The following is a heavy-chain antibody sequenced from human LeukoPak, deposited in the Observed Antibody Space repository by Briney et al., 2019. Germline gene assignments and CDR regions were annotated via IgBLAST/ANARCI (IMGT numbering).Heavy chain of an antibody. CDR1: GFTFSSYA. D-gene: IGHD2-15*01. J-gene: IGHJ6*02. CDR3: AKRHCSGGSCTNYYYGMDV. CDR2: ISGSGGST. Sequence: GRSLRLSCAASGFTFSSYAMHWVRQAPGKGLEWVSAISGSGGSTYYADSVKGRFTISRDNSKNTLYLQMNSLRAEDTAVYYCAKRHCSGGSCTNYYYGMDVWGQGTTVTVSS. V-gene: IGHV3-23*01.